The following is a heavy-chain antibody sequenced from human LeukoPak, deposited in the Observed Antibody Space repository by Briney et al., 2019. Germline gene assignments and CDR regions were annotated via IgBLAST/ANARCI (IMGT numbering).Heavy chain of an antibody. V-gene: IGHV4-59*01. Sequence: PSETLSLTCTVSGGSISSYYWSWIRQPPGKGLEWIGYIYYSGSTNYNPSLKGRVTISVDTSKNQFSLKLSSVTAADTAVYYCARAIRQYGYYYGMDVWGQGTTVTVSS. J-gene: IGHJ6*02. CDR1: GGSISSYY. CDR3: ARAIRQYGYYYGMDV. CDR2: IYYSGST. D-gene: IGHD2/OR15-2a*01.